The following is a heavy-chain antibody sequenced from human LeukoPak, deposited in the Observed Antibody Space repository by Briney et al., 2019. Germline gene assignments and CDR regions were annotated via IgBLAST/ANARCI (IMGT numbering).Heavy chain of an antibody. V-gene: IGHV3-20*04. D-gene: IGHD6-19*01. CDR3: ARVSDISVAAYFDY. CDR1: GFTFDDYD. Sequence: GSLRLSCAASGFTFDDYDMSWVRQAPGEGLEWVSGINWNGGRTYYADSVKGRFTISRDNAKNSLYLQMHSLRAEDTALYYCARVSDISVAAYFDYWGQGTLVTVSS. CDR2: INWNGGRT. J-gene: IGHJ4*02.